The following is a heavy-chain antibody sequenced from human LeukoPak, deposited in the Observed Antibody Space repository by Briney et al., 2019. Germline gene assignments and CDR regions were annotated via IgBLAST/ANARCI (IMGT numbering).Heavy chain of an antibody. CDR1: GYTFTGYY. CDR2: INPNSGGT. CDR3: ASLRDAMIVQYYYFDY. Sequence: ASVKVSCKASGYTFTGYYMHWVRQAPGQGLEWMGWINPNSGGTNYAQKFQGWVTMTRDTSISTAYMELSRLRSDDTAVYYCASLRDAMIVQYYYFDYWGQGTLVTVSS. J-gene: IGHJ4*02. D-gene: IGHD3-22*01. V-gene: IGHV1-2*04.